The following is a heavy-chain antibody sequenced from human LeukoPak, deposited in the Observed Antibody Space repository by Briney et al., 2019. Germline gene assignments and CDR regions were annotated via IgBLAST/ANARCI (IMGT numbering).Heavy chain of an antibody. Sequence: PGGSLRLSCAASGFTFSSYAMSWVRQAPGKGLEWVSAISGSGGSTYYADSVKGRFTISRDNSKNTLYLQMNSLRAEDTAVYYCAKANIPSGYSPSIDYWGQGTLVTVSS. CDR3: AKANIPSGYSPSIDY. CDR2: ISGSGGST. V-gene: IGHV3-23*01. CDR1: GFTFSSYA. J-gene: IGHJ4*02. D-gene: IGHD3-22*01.